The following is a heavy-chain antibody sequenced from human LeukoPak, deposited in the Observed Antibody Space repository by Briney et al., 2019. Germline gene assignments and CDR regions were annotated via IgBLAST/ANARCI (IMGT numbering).Heavy chain of an antibody. Sequence: SETLSLTCTVSGGSISSYYWSWIRQPPGKGLEWIGYIYYSGSTNYNPSLKSRVTISVDTSKNQFSLKLSSVTAADTVVYYCARGGSGSYYSGWSYWGQGTLVTVSS. CDR1: GGSISSYY. J-gene: IGHJ4*02. V-gene: IGHV4-59*01. D-gene: IGHD3-10*01. CDR2: IYYSGST. CDR3: ARGGSGSYYSGWSY.